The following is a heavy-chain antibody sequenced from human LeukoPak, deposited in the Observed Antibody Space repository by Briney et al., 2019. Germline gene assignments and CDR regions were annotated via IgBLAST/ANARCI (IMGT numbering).Heavy chain of an antibody. V-gene: IGHV3-30-3*01. CDR1: GFTFSSYA. Sequence: PGGALRLSCAASGFTFSSYAMHWVRQAPGKGLEGVAVISYDGSNKYYADSVKGRFTISRDNSKNTLYLQMNSLRAEDTAVYYCARHAFDIWGQGTMVTVSS. J-gene: IGHJ3*02. CDR2: ISYDGSNK. CDR3: ARHAFDI.